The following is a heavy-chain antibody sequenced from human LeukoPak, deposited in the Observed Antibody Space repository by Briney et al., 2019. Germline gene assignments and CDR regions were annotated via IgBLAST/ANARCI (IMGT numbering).Heavy chain of an antibody. V-gene: IGHV3-21*01. J-gene: IGHJ5*02. CDR1: GFTFNSYN. Sequence: GGSLRLSCAASGFTFNSYNMNWVRQAPGKGLEWVSSITSSSTYMHYADSVKGRFTISRDNAKNSLYLQMNSLRAEDTAVYYCARGTFTPGPWGQGTLVTVSS. CDR3: ARGTFTPGP. CDR2: ITSSSTYM.